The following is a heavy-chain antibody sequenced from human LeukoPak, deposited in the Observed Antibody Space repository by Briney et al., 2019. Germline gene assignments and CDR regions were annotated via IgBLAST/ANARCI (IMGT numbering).Heavy chain of an antibody. Sequence: PSETLSLTCTVSGGSISSSSYYWGWIRQPPGKGLEWIGSIYYSGSTYYNPSLKSRVTVSVDTSKNQFSLKLSSVTAADTAVYYCARGRSLLWFGELSPFFNWFDPWGQGTLVTVSS. CDR1: GGSISSSSYY. V-gene: IGHV4-39*01. J-gene: IGHJ5*02. D-gene: IGHD3-10*01. CDR2: IYYSGST. CDR3: ARGRSLLWFGELSPFFNWFDP.